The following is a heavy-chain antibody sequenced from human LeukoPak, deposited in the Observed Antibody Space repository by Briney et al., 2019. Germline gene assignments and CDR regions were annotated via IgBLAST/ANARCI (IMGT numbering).Heavy chain of an antibody. CDR1: GFTFSSYA. CDR2: ISGSGGST. V-gene: IGHV3-23*01. Sequence: GGSLRLSCAASGFTFSSYAMSWVRQAPGKGLEWVSAISGSGGSTYYADSVKGRFTISRDNSKNTLYLQMNSLRAEDTAVYYCAKARERITMTVVEPLYYFDYWGQGTLVTVSS. CDR3: AKARERITMTVVEPLYYFDY. D-gene: IGHD3-22*01. J-gene: IGHJ4*02.